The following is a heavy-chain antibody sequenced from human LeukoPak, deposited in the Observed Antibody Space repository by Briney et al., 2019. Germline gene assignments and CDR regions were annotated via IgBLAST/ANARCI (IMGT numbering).Heavy chain of an antibody. CDR3: ASQPYYDSSGYYFY. CDR1: GGSISSTSYN. J-gene: IGHJ4*02. Sequence: SYTLPLTCTVSGGSISSTSYNWGWIRQPPGKGLEWIGSIYYSGSTFYNPSLKSRVTISINTSKNQFSLKLSSVTAADTAVYYCASQPYYDSSGYYFYWGQGTLVTVSS. V-gene: IGHV4-39*01. D-gene: IGHD3-22*01. CDR2: IYYSGST.